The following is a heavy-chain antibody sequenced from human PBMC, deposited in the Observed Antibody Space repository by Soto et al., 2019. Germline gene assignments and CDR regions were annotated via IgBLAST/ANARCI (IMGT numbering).Heavy chain of an antibody. CDR2: IYYSGST. D-gene: IGHD5-18*01. J-gene: IGHJ4*02. Sequence: SETLSLTCTVSGGSISSYYWSWIRQPPGKGLEWIGYIYYSGSTNYNPSLKSRVTISVDTSKNQFSLKLSSVTAADTAVYYCARGGYSYGPTYFDYWGQGTLVTVSS. CDR1: GGSISSYY. CDR3: ARGGYSYGPTYFDY. V-gene: IGHV4-59*01.